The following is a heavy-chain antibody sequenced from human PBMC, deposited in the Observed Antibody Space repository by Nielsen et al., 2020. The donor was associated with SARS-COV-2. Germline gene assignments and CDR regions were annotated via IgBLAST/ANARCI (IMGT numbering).Heavy chain of an antibody. CDR3: ARDITIFGVVIGFDY. V-gene: IGHV4-59*12. Sequence: SETLSLTCTVSGDSISSYYWSWIRQPPGKGLEWIGYFSFNGSPNYNPSLKSRVTISVDKSKNQFSLKLSSVTAADTAVYYCARDITIFGVVIGFDYWGQGTLVTVSS. CDR2: FSFNGSP. CDR1: GDSISSYY. J-gene: IGHJ4*02. D-gene: IGHD3-3*01.